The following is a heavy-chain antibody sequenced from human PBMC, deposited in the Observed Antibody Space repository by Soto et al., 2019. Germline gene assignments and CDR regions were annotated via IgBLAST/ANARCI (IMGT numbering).Heavy chain of an antibody. J-gene: IGHJ4*02. CDR2: ISTDGSSA. CDR3: TREYTSSRYFDY. D-gene: IGHD6-13*01. V-gene: IGHV3-74*01. CDR1: GFTFSGHW. Sequence: EVQLVESGGGLVQPGESLRLSCAASGFTFSGHWMHWVRQSPGKGLVWVSRISTDGSSASYADSVKGRFTISRDNAKNTLYVQMNSLTAEDTAVYYCTREYTSSRYFDYWGQGTLVTVSS.